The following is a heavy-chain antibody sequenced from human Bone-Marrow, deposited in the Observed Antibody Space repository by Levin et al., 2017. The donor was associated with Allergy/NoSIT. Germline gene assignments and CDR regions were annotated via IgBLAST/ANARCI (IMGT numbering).Heavy chain of an antibody. V-gene: IGHV3-9*01. J-gene: IGHJ4*02. CDR1: GFTFDDYA. D-gene: IGHD6-19*01. CDR2: ISWNSGSI. Sequence: GGSLRLSCAASGFTFDDYAMHWVRQAPGKGLEWVSGISWNSGSIGYADSVKGRFTISRDNAKNSLYLQMNSLRAEDTALYYCAKPTAGPFKGFDYWGQGTLVTVSS. CDR3: AKPTAGPFKGFDY.